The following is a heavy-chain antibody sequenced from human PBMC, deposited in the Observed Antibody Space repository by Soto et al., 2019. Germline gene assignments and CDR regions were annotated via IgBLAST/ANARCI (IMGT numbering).Heavy chain of an antibody. D-gene: IGHD3-16*02. CDR2: ISSSSSYI. CDR1: GFTFSSYS. Sequence: GGSLRLSCAASGFTFSSYSMNWVRQAPGKGLEWVSSISSSSSYIYYADSVKGRFTISRDNAKNSLYLQMNSLRAEDTAVYYCASDRVTFGGVIAFDYWGQGTLVTGSS. V-gene: IGHV3-21*01. J-gene: IGHJ4*02. CDR3: ASDRVTFGGVIAFDY.